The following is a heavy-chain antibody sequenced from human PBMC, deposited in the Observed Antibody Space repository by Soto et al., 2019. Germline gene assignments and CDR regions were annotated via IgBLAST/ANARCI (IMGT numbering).Heavy chain of an antibody. CDR2: IYFRGNT. V-gene: IGHV4-39*01. CDR3: ARLEGLATISYYFDF. Sequence: PSETLSLTCSVSGDSIDSDKYYWGWIRQPPGKGLEWIGSIYFRGNTYYNPSLQTRVTISLDKSKSQFSLKLNSVTAADSAVYFCARLEGLATISYYFDFWGQGALVTASS. CDR1: GDSIDSDKYY. D-gene: IGHD3-9*01. J-gene: IGHJ4*02.